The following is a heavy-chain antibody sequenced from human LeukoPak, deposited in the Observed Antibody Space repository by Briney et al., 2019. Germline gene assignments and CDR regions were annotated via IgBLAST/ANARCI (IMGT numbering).Heavy chain of an antibody. D-gene: IGHD6-13*01. CDR3: ARYSPLYGDAFDI. CDR1: GYSISSGYY. V-gene: IGHV4-38-2*02. J-gene: IGHJ3*02. CDR2: IYHSGST. Sequence: SETLSLTCTVSGYSISSGYYWGWIRQPPGKGLEWIGSIYHSGSTYYNPSLKSRVTISVDTSKNQFSLKLSSVTAADTAVYYCARYSPLYGDAFDIWGQGTMVTVSS.